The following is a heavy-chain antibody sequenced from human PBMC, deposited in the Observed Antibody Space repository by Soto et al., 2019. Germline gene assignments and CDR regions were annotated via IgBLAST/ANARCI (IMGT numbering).Heavy chain of an antibody. V-gene: IGHV1-69*01. J-gene: IGHJ4*02. Sequence: QVQLVQSGAEVKMPGSSVKVSCKASEGTFSNYAITWVRQAPGQGVEWMGGIIPLFGTTNYAQKFQGRVTITADESTSTAYMELISLTSEDTAVYYCARDHSIYGDYAVKGLRDWGQGVLVTVSS. D-gene: IGHD4-17*01. CDR2: IIPLFGTT. CDR3: ARDHSIYGDYAVKGLRD. CDR1: EGTFSNYA.